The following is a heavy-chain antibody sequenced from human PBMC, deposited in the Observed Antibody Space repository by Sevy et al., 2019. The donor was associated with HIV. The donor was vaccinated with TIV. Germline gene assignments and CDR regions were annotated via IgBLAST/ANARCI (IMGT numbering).Heavy chain of an antibody. CDR1: GFTFSSYA. V-gene: IGHV3-30-3*01. D-gene: IGHD3-22*01. Sequence: GGSLRLSCAASGFTFSSYAMHWVRQAPGKGLEWVAVISYDGSNKYYADSVKGRFTISRDNSKKTRYLQMNGLRAEDTAVYYCARGCWDSSGYCPDYWGQGTLVTVSS. CDR2: ISYDGSNK. CDR3: ARGCWDSSGYCPDY. J-gene: IGHJ4*02.